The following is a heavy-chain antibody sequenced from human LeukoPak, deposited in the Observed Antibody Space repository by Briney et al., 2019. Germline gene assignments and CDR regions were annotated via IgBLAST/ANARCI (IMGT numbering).Heavy chain of an antibody. Sequence: GGSLRLSCAASGFTLSSYSMNWVRQAPGKGLEWVAFVLPDGRSKYYVDSVKGRFAISRDDSKNTVDLEMNSLRVEDTAVYYCVRDGDSSSWNFDYWGQGSLVTVSS. J-gene: IGHJ4*02. CDR3: VRDGDSSSWNFDY. CDR2: VLPDGRSK. V-gene: IGHV3-33*08. CDR1: GFTLSSYS. D-gene: IGHD6-13*01.